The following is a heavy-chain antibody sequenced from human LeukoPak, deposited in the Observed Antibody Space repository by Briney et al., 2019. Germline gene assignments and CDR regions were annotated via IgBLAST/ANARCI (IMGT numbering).Heavy chain of an antibody. CDR2: IYPGDSDT. Sequence: GESLKISCKGSGYSFTSYWIGWVRQMPGKGLEWMGIIYPGDSDTRYSPSFQGQVTISADKSISTAYLQWSSLKASDTAMYYCARPETYYDILTGRSAEYFQHWGQGTLVTVSS. J-gene: IGHJ1*01. V-gene: IGHV5-51*01. D-gene: IGHD3-9*01. CDR1: GYSFTSYW. CDR3: ARPETYYDILTGRSAEYFQH.